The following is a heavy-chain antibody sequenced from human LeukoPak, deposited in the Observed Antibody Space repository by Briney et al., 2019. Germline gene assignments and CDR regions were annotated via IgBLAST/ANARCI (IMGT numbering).Heavy chain of an antibody. Sequence: SETLSLTCTVSGGSISSGSYYWSWIRQPAGKGLEWIGRIYTSGSTNYNPSLKSRVTISVDTSKNQFSLKLSSVTAADTAVYYCARDGWNEMPDAFDIWGQGTMVTVPS. CDR1: GGSISSGSYY. CDR2: IYTSGST. D-gene: IGHD1-1*01. CDR3: ARDGWNEMPDAFDI. V-gene: IGHV4-61*02. J-gene: IGHJ3*02.